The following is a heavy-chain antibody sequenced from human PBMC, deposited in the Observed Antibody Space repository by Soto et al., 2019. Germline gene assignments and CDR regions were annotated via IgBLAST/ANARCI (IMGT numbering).Heavy chain of an antibody. CDR3: ANTPSSGYYYGMDV. D-gene: IGHD1-26*01. CDR2: ISGSGGST. CDR1: GFTFSSYA. J-gene: IGHJ6*02. V-gene: IGHV3-23*01. Sequence: GESLKISCAASGFTFSSYAMSWVRQAPGKGLEWVSAISGSGGSTYYADSVKGRFTISRDNSKNTLYLQMNSLRAEDTAVYYCANTPSSGYYYGMDVWGQGTTVTVSS.